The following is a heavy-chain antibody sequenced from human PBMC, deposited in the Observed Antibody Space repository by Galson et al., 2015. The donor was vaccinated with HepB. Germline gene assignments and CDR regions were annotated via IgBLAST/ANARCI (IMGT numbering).Heavy chain of an antibody. D-gene: IGHD1-1*01. V-gene: IGHV2-5*02. CDR3: AHDSPGGTGFDY. CDR1: GFSLSTNEVG. J-gene: IGHJ4*02. Sequence: PALVKPTQTLTLTCTFSGFSLSTNEVGVAWIRQPPGKALEWLALIYGDDNKRYSTSLRSRLTITKGPSRNQVVLTMTNMDPVDTASHYCAHDSPGGTGFDYWGQGTLVTVSS. CDR2: IYGDDNK.